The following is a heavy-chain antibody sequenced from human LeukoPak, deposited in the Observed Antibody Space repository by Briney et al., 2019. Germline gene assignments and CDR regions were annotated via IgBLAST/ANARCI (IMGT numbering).Heavy chain of an antibody. CDR1: GGTFSSYT. J-gene: IGHJ4*02. CDR3: ARAGQWYCSGGSCYSVPHPIH. Sequence: SVKVSCKASGGTFSSYTINWVRQAPGQGLEWMGGIIPIFGTANYAQKFQGRVTITTDKSTSTTYMELRSLRSDDTAVYYCARAGQWYCSGGSCYSVPHPIHWGQGTLVTVSS. D-gene: IGHD2-15*01. V-gene: IGHV1-69*05. CDR2: IIPIFGTA.